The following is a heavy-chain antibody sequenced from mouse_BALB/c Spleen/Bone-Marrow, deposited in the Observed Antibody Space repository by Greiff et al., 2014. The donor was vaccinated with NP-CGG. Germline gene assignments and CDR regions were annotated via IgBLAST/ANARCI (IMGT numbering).Heavy chain of an antibody. CDR1: GFSLISYG. CDR2: IWAGRTT. J-gene: IGHJ3*01. Sequence: QVQLQQSGPGLVAPSQSQSITCTVSGFSLISYGVHWVRQPPGRGLEWLGVIWAGRTTNYNSALMSRLSISKDNSKSQVFLKMNSLQTDDTAIYYCARDSDYGSTLFAYWGQGTLVTVSA. D-gene: IGHD1-1*01. CDR3: ARDSDYGSTLFAY. V-gene: IGHV2-9*02.